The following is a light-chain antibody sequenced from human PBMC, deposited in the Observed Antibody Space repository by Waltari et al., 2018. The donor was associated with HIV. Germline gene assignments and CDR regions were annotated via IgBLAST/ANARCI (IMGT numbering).Light chain of an antibody. V-gene: IGLV2-14*01. CDR3: SSYTSRDTFV. CDR1: RGDVGTYNY. J-gene: IGLJ1*01. CDR2: EVS. Sequence: QSALTQPAAVSGSPGQSITIPCTGTRGDVGTYNYVSWYQQLPGKAPNLIIYEVSNRPSGLSNRFSGSKSGNTASLTISGLQAEDEGYYYCSSYTSRDTFVFGTGTEVTVL.